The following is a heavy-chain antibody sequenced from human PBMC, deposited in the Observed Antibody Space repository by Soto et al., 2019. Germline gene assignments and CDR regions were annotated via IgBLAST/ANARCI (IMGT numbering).Heavy chain of an antibody. V-gene: IGHV4-34*01. CDR2: INHSGST. CDR3: ARRTSSSSRLGFYYYYYYGMDA. J-gene: IGHJ6*02. D-gene: IGHD6-6*01. CDR1: GGSFSGYY. Sequence: PSETLSLTCAVYGGSFSGYYWSWIRQPPWNVLERIGEINHSGSTNYNPSLKSRVTISVDTSKNQFSLKLSSVTAADTAVYYCARRTSSSSRLGFYYYYYYGMDAWGQGTTVTVSS.